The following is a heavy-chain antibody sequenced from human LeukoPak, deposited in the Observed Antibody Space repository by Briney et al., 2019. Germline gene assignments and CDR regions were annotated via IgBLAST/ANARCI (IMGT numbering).Heavy chain of an antibody. D-gene: IGHD4-23*01. CDR2: ISYDGSNK. CDR1: GFTFSSYG. CDR3: AKDQYGGNSDYYYGMDV. Sequence: GGSLRLSCAASGFTFSSYGMHWVRQAPGKELEWVAVISYDGSNKYYADSVKGRYTISRDNSKNTLYLQMNSLRAEDTAVHYCAKDQYGGNSDYYYGMDVWGQGTTVTVSS. V-gene: IGHV3-30*18. J-gene: IGHJ6*02.